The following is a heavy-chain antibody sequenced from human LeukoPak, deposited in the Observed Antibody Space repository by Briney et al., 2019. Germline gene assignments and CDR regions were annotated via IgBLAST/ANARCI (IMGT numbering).Heavy chain of an antibody. CDR3: ARHSAYPPPTIFGVVGYFDY. CDR2: INHSGST. V-gene: IGHV4-34*01. D-gene: IGHD3-3*01. CDR1: GGSFSGYY. Sequence: PSETLSLTCAVYGGSFSGYYWSWIRQPPGKGLEWIGEINHSGSTNYNPSLKSRVTISVDTSKNQFSLKLSSVTAADTAVYYCARHSAYPPPTIFGVVGYFDYWGQGTLVTVSS. J-gene: IGHJ4*02.